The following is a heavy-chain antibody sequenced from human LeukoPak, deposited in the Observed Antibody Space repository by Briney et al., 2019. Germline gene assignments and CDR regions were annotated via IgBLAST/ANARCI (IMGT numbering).Heavy chain of an antibody. V-gene: IGHV1-18*01. Sequence: GASVKVSCKASGYTFTSYGISWVRQAPGQGLEWMGWISAYNGNTNYAQKLQGRVTMTTDTSTSTAYMELRSLRSDDTAVYYCARAHFSQWLVALGYMDVWGKGTTVTISS. D-gene: IGHD6-19*01. CDR2: ISAYNGNT. CDR3: ARAHFSQWLVALGYMDV. CDR1: GYTFTSYG. J-gene: IGHJ6*03.